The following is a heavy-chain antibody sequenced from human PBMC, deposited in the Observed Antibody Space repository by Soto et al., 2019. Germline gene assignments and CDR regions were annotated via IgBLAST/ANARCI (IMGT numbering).Heavy chain of an antibody. CDR1: GFTFSEYS. CDR3: ARENGHCTDACNRGAFDI. V-gene: IGHV3-21*01. CDR2: IANGDNHI. J-gene: IGHJ3*02. Sequence: EVQVVESGGGLVKPGGSLILSCAASGFTFSEYSFLWVRQAPGKGLEWLSFIANGDNHIFYSDSVKGRFTISRDNAKNSVYLQLTSLRADDSAVYYCARENGHCTDACNRGAFDIWGQGTMVTVSS. D-gene: IGHD2-2*01.